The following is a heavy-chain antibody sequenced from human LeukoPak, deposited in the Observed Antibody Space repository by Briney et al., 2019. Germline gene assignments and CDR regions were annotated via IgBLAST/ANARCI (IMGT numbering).Heavy chain of an antibody. Sequence: GGSLRLSCAASGFTFRSYSMNWVRQAPGKGLEWVSVIYSGGGTYYADSVKGRFTISRDNSKNTLYLQMNSLRAEDTAVYYCVRDDRRYGDYGYFDYWGQGTLITVSS. D-gene: IGHD4-17*01. CDR2: IYSGGGT. J-gene: IGHJ4*02. CDR3: VRDDRRYGDYGYFDY. CDR1: GFTFRSYS. V-gene: IGHV3-66*01.